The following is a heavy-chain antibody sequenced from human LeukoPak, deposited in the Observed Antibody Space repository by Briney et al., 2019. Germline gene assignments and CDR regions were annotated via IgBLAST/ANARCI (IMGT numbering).Heavy chain of an antibody. CDR2: IYHSGST. Sequence: SETLSLTCPVSGDFVNTRRYYWGWIRQPPGKGLEWIGSIYHSGSTYYEPSLRSRVTISIDTSRNQFSLNLTSVTAADTAVYFCARRDIVKGGFDYWGQGTLVTVSS. CDR1: GDFVNTRRYY. CDR3: ARRDIVKGGFDY. J-gene: IGHJ4*02. V-gene: IGHV4-39*01. D-gene: IGHD3-16*02.